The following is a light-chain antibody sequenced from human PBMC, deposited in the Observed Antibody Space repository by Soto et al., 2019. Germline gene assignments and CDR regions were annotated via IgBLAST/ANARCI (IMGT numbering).Light chain of an antibody. J-gene: IGKJ4*01. CDR1: QGISTY. V-gene: IGKV1-39*01. CDR3: QKYNSAPHT. Sequence: DIQMTQSPSSLSASVGDRVTITCRASQGISTYLNCYQQKPGKAPKLLIYAASSLQSGVPSRFSGSGSETDFTLTISSLPPEDFAAYYCQKYNSAPHTCGGGPKVDI. CDR2: AAS.